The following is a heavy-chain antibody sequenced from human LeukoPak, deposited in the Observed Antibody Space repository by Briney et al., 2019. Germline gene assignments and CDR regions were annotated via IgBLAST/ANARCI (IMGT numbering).Heavy chain of an antibody. CDR2: INSDGSST. Sequence: GGSLRLSCAASGFTSSSYWMHWVRQAPGKGLVWVSRINSDGSSTSYADSVKGRFTISRDNAKNTLYLQMNSLRAEDTAVYYCARDKELLWFGELPTTRFDPWGQGTLVTVSS. CDR1: GFTSSSYW. D-gene: IGHD3-10*01. CDR3: ARDKELLWFGELPTTRFDP. J-gene: IGHJ5*02. V-gene: IGHV3-74*01.